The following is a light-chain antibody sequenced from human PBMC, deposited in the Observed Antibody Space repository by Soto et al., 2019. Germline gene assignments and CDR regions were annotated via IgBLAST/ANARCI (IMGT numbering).Light chain of an antibody. V-gene: IGKV3-20*01. CDR3: QQYGSSPPIT. Sequence: EIVLTQSPGTLSLSPGERATLSCMASHTVSSSYLAWYQQKPGQAPRLLIYGASSRTAGIPDRFSGSGSGTDFTLTISRLEPEDFAVYYCQQYGSSPPITFGQGTRLEI. CDR1: HTVSSSY. J-gene: IGKJ5*01. CDR2: GAS.